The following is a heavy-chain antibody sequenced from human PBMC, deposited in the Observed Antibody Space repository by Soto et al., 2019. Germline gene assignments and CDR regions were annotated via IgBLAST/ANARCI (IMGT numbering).Heavy chain of an antibody. D-gene: IGHD3-9*01. V-gene: IGHV3-33*06. Sequence: PGGSLRLSCAASGFTFSSYGMHWVRRAPGKGLEWVAVIWYDGSNKYYADSVKGRFTISRDNSKNTLYLQMNSLRAEDTAVYYCANILTGYSATYGMDVWGQGTTVTVSS. CDR2: IWYDGSNK. CDR3: ANILTGYSATYGMDV. J-gene: IGHJ6*02. CDR1: GFTFSSYG.